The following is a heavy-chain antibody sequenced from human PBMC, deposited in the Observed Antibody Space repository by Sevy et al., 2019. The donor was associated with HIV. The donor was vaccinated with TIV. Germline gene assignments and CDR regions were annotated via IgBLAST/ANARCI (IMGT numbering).Heavy chain of an antibody. CDR3: ARAYSSSRTVYFDY. Sequence: GGSLRLSCAASGFTFSSYAMHWVRQAPGKGLEWVAVISYDGRNKYYADSVKGRFTISRDNSKNTLYLQMNSLRAEDTAVYYCARAYSSSRTVYFDYWGQGTLVTVSS. V-gene: IGHV3-30-3*01. D-gene: IGHD6-13*01. CDR2: ISYDGRNK. J-gene: IGHJ4*02. CDR1: GFTFSSYA.